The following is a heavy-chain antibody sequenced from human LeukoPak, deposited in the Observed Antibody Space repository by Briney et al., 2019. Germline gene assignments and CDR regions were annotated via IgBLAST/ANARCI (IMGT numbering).Heavy chain of an antibody. J-gene: IGHJ4*02. D-gene: IGHD3/OR15-3a*01. CDR2: ISPTAGSA. V-gene: IGHV3-23*01. CDR3: AKVRTGHYFDY. CDR1: GFTFTDYA. Sequence: GGSLRLSCAASGFTFTDYAMSWVRQAPGRGLEWVSSISPTAGSAYYADSVKGRFTISRDNSKNTLYLQMNSLRAEDTAIYCCAKVRTGHYFDYWGQGTLVTVSS.